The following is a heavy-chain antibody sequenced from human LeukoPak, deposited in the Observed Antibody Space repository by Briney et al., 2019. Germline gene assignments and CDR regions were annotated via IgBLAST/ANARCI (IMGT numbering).Heavy chain of an antibody. V-gene: IGHV5-51*01. J-gene: IGHJ4*02. D-gene: IGHD6-13*01. Sequence: HGESLKISCKGSGYNFNTYWIGWVRQMPGKGLEWMGIIYPGDSDTRYGPSFQGQVTISADKSISTAYLQWSSLKASDTAMYYCARHTNPGYSSSWYFDYWGQGTLVTVSS. CDR1: GYNFNTYW. CDR3: ARHTNPGYSSSWYFDY. CDR2: IYPGDSDT.